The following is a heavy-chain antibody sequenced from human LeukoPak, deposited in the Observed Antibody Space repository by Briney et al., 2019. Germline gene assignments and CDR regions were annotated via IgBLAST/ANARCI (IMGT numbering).Heavy chain of an antibody. CDR3: ARRVTSSGWYRDDT. CDR1: GGSVSSGGYY. Sequence: KPSETLSLTCTVSGGSVSSGGYYWSWIRQHPGKGLEWIGIIYYSGSTYYNPSLKSRATISVDTSKNQFSLKVNSVTAADTAVYYCARRVTSSGWYRDDTWGQGTLVTVSS. J-gene: IGHJ5*02. CDR2: IYYSGST. V-gene: IGHV4-31*03. D-gene: IGHD6-19*01.